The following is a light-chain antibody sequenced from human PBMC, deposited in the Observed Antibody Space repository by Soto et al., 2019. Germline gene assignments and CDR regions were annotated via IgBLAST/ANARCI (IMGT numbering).Light chain of an antibody. V-gene: IGKV3-20*01. CDR2: DAS. J-gene: IGKJ5*01. CDR3: QQYDSSPRT. Sequence: EIVLTQSPGTLSLSPRERATLSCRASQSVSSSFLAWYQQKVGQAPRLLIYDASSRATGIPDRFSGSGSGTDFTLTISRLEPEDFAVYYCQQYDSSPRTFGQGTRLEIK. CDR1: QSVSSSF.